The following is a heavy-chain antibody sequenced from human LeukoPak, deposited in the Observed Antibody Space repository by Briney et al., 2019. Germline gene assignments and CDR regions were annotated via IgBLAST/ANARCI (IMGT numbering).Heavy chain of an antibody. CDR1: GGSFSGYY. D-gene: IGHD6-6*01. CDR3: ARAGFALAPHRGTPFDY. J-gene: IGHJ4*02. V-gene: IGHV4-34*01. CDR2: INHSGST. Sequence: PSETLSLTCAVYGGSFSGYYWSWIRQPPGKGLEWIGEINHSGSTNYNPSLKSRVTISVDTSKNQFSLKLTSVTAADTAVYYCARAGFALAPHRGTPFDYWGQGTLVTVSS.